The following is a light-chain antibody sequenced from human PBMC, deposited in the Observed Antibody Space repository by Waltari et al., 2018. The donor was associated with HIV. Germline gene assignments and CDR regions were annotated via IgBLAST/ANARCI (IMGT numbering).Light chain of an antibody. V-gene: IGLV1-44*01. CDR3: APWDYSLSGRV. Sequence: QSVLTQPPSASGTPGQRVTISCSGSSSNIGSNSVNWYQQLPGTAPKLLIYKNNVRPSWDPCRSTGCESGTSAARAISGLQAEDEADYYCAPWDYSLSGRVFGGRSQADRP. J-gene: IGLJ2*01. CDR1: SSNIGSNS. CDR2: KNN.